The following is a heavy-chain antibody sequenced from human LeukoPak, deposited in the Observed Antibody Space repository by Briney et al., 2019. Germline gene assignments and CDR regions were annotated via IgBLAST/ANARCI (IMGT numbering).Heavy chain of an antibody. CDR3: ARRRVTVVRGVDITSYYFDY. CDR2: ISWSGGNT. Sequence: GGSLRLSCAASRFTFDDFGLSWVRQAPGKGLEWVSGISWSGGNTRYVDSVKGRFTISRDNAKNSLFLQMNSLRAEDTALYYCARRRVTVVRGVDITSYYFDYWGQGTLVTVSS. CDR1: RFTFDDFG. D-gene: IGHD3-10*01. V-gene: IGHV3-20*04. J-gene: IGHJ4*02.